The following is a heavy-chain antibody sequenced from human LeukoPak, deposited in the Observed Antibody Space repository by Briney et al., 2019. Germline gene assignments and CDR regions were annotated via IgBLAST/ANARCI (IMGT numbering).Heavy chain of an antibody. CDR3: ARSRGGGPGVHFVY. CDR1: GFTFSDEY. Sequence: GGSLRLSCTASGFTFSDEYMSWIRQAPGKGLEWVSYVSNSGSYTNYADSEKGRFTISRDNAKSSLYLQMNSERAEDTALYYCARSRGGGPGVHFVYWGQGTLVTV. D-gene: IGHD3-16*01. J-gene: IGHJ4*02. CDR2: VSNSGSYT. V-gene: IGHV3-11*03.